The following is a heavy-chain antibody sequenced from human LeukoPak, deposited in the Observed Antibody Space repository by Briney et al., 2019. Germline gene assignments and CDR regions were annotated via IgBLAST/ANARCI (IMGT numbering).Heavy chain of an antibody. V-gene: IGHV4-61*02. CDR2: IYISGSI. J-gene: IGHJ4*02. D-gene: IGHD4-17*01. Sequence: SETLSLTCSVSGGSISSASYYWSWIRQPAGKGLEWIGRIYISGSINYSSSLKSRVTISVDTSKNQFSLRLSSVTAADTAVYYCAREREGPYGYLDYWDQGTLVTVSS. CDR1: GGSISSASYY. CDR3: AREREGPYGYLDY.